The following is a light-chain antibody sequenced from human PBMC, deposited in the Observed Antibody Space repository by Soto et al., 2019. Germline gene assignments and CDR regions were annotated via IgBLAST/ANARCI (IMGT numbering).Light chain of an antibody. V-gene: IGKV1-9*01. CDR1: QGISNF. J-gene: IGKJ5*01. CDR2: AAS. Sequence: IQFTQSPSSLSASVGDRVTITCRASQGISNFLAWYKQKPGKAPKLLIFAASSLQSGVPSRFSGSRSGPDFTLTISRLEPEDFAVYYCQQYGSSPITFGQGTRLEIK. CDR3: QQYGSSPIT.